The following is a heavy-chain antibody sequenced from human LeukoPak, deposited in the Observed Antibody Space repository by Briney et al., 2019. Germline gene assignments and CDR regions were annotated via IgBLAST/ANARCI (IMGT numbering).Heavy chain of an antibody. CDR3: AREGYDFWSGYRFDY. CDR2: INTDGSST. V-gene: IGHV3-74*01. D-gene: IGHD3-3*01. CDR1: GFTFSSYW. Sequence: GGSLRLSCAASGFTFSSYWMHWVRHAPGKGLVWVSRINTDGSSTSYADSVKGRFTISRDNAKNTLYLQMNSLRAEDTAVYYCAREGYDFWSGYRFDYWGQGTLVTVSS. J-gene: IGHJ4*02.